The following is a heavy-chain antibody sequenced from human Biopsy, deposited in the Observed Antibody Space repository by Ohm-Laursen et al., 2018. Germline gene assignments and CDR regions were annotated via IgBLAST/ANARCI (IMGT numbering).Heavy chain of an antibody. Sequence: SSVKVSCKASGDSFTSYAIGWGRQAPGQGLEWLGGNIPILGTGNYAQKFQDRVTVAADTSTSTATMELRSLRSDDTAVYYCATKLTGYFHHWGQGTLVIVSS. CDR3: ATKLTGYFHH. CDR1: GDSFTSYA. V-gene: IGHV1-69*06. J-gene: IGHJ1*01. CDR2: NIPILGTG. D-gene: IGHD3-9*01.